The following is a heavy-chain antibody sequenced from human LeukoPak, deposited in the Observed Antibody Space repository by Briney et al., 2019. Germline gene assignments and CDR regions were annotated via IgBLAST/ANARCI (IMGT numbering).Heavy chain of an antibody. J-gene: IGHJ4*02. CDR1: GYTFTGYY. V-gene: IGHV1-2*02. D-gene: IGHD3-10*01. Sequence: ASVKVSCKASGYTFTGYYMHRVRQAPGQGLEWMGWINPNSGGTNYAQKFQGRVTMTRDTSISTAYMELSRLRSDDTAVYYCARDPLVCGSGSYYSRDWGQGTLVTVSS. CDR2: INPNSGGT. CDR3: ARDPLVCGSGSYYSRD.